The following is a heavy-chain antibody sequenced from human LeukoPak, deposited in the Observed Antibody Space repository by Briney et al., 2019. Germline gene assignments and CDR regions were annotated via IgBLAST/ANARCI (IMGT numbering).Heavy chain of an antibody. V-gene: IGHV3-23*01. Sequence: GGSLRLSCAASGFTFSTYTMSWVRQAPGKGLEWVSDISGSGGSTYYPDSVKGRFTISRDNSNNTLYLQMSSLRAEDTAVYYCAKERSSIPAAANYWGQGTLVTVSS. CDR3: AKERSSIPAAANY. CDR1: GFTFSTYT. D-gene: IGHD6-13*01. CDR2: ISGSGGST. J-gene: IGHJ4*02.